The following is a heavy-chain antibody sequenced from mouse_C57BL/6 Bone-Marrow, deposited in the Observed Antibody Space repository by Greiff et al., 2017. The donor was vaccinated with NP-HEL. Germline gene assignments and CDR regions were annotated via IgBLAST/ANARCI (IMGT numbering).Heavy chain of an antibody. D-gene: IGHD1-1*01. V-gene: IGHV1-81*01. CDR3: ARWGHYYGSRGFAY. CDR2: IYPRSGNT. J-gene: IGHJ3*01. Sequence: SGAELARPGASVKLSCKASGYTFTSYGISWVKQRTGQGLEWIGEIYPRSGNTYYNEKFKGKATLTADKSSSTAYMELRSLTSEDSAVYFCARWGHYYGSRGFAYWGQGTLVTVSA. CDR1: GYTFTSYG.